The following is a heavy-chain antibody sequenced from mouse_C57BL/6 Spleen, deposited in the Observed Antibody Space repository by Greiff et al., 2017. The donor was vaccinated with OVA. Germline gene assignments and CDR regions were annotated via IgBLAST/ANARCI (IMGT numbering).Heavy chain of an antibody. CDR2: ISSGGDYI. CDR1: GFTFSSYA. D-gene: IGHD2-4*01. J-gene: IGHJ4*01. Sequence: EVKLMESGEGLVKPGGSLKLSCAASGFTFSSYAMSWVRQTPEKRLEWVAYISSGGDYIYYADTVKGRFTISRDNARNTLYLQMSSLKSEDTAMYYCTRENYDDAMDYWGQGTSVTVSS. V-gene: IGHV5-9-1*02. CDR3: TRENYDDAMDY.